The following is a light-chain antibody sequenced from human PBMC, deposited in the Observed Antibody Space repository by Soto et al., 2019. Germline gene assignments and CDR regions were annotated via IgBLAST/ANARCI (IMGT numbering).Light chain of an antibody. CDR3: SSYTSSSTLV. CDR2: DVN. Sequence: SALTQPASVSGSPGQSITISCTGTSSDVGAYNYVSWYQQHPGKAPKLMIYDVNNRPSGVSNRFSGSKSGNTASLTISGLQAEDEADYYCSSYTSSSTLVFGGGTQLTVL. V-gene: IGLV2-14*01. CDR1: SSDVGAYNY. J-gene: IGLJ2*01.